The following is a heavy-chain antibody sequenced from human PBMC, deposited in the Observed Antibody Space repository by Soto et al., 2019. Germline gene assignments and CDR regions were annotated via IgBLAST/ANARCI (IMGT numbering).Heavy chain of an antibody. D-gene: IGHD3-16*01. V-gene: IGHV1-3*01. CDR3: AREQSGEIMTMTDAFDI. CDR2: INAGNGNK. CDR1: GYTFTSYA. J-gene: IGHJ3*02. Sequence: QVKLVQSGAELQKPGASVKVSCKASGYTFTSYAIHWVRQAPGPRLEWMGWINAGNGNKQYSQKLQGRVTITRDTSASIAYMEMSSLRSEDTALYYCAREQSGEIMTMTDAFDIWGQGTMVTVSS.